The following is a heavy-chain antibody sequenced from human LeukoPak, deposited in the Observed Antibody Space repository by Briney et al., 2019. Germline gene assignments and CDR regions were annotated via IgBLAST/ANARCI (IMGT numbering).Heavy chain of an antibody. CDR2: IYYSGST. CDR3: AKSGGYGLIDY. V-gene: IGHV4-39*01. CDR1: GGSISSNSYY. Sequence: SETLSLTCAVSGGSISSNSYYWGWLRQPPGKGLEWIGSIYYSGSTYYNPSLKSRVTISVDTSKNQVSLKMSSVTAADTAVYYCAKSGGYGLIDYWGQGTLVTVSS. J-gene: IGHJ4*01. D-gene: IGHD6-25*01.